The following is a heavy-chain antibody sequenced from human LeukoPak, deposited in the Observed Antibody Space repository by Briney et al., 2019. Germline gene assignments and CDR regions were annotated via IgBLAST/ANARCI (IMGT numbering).Heavy chain of an antibody. CDR3: ARVVWGGDITMIVVVMPQLWFDP. V-gene: IGHV4-39*07. D-gene: IGHD3-22*01. CDR1: GGSISSSSYY. Sequence: SETLSLTCTVSGGSISSSSYYWGWIRQPPGKGLEWIGSIYYSGSTYYNPSLKSRVTISVDTSKNQFSLKLSSVTAADTAVYYCARVVWGGDITMIVVVMPQLWFDPWGQGTLVNVSS. J-gene: IGHJ5*02. CDR2: IYYSGST.